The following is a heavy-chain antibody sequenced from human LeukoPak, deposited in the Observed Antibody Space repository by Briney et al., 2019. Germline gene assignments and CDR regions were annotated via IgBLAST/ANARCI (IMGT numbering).Heavy chain of an antibody. Sequence: PSETLSLTCAVYRGSFSGYYWSWIRQPPGKGLEWIGEINHSGSTNYNPSLKSRVTISVDTSKNQFSLKLSSVTAADTAVYYCARGGGSGGNRYYYYGMDVWGQGTTVTVSS. CDR3: ARGGGSGGNRYYYYGMDV. V-gene: IGHV4-34*01. D-gene: IGHD2-15*01. CDR2: INHSGST. J-gene: IGHJ6*02. CDR1: RGSFSGYY.